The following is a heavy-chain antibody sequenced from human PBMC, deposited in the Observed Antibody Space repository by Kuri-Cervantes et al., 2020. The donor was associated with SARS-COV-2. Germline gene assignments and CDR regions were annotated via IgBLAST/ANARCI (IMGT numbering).Heavy chain of an antibody. CDR3: ARGTIFGVVIRESSTFDI. Sequence: GESLKISCAASGFIFSDYAMNWVRQAPGKGLEWVSYISSSSSTIYYADSVKGRFTISRDNAKNSLYLQMNSLRDEDTAVYYCARGTIFGVVIRESSTFDIWGQGTMVTVSS. V-gene: IGHV3-48*02. D-gene: IGHD3-3*01. CDR1: GFIFSDYA. CDR2: ISSSSSTI. J-gene: IGHJ3*02.